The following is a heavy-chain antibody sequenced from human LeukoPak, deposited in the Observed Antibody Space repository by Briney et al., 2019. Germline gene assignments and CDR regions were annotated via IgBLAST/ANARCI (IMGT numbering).Heavy chain of an antibody. CDR1: GYTFTGYY. Sequence: ASVKVSCKASGYTFTGYYMHWVRQAPGQGLEWMGWINPNSGGTNYAQKFQGRVTMTRDTSISTAYMELSRLRSDDTAVYYCSKGLFKGAVAGPNYWGQGTLVTVSS. CDR2: INPNSGGT. D-gene: IGHD6-19*01. CDR3: SKGLFKGAVAGPNY. V-gene: IGHV1-2*02. J-gene: IGHJ4*02.